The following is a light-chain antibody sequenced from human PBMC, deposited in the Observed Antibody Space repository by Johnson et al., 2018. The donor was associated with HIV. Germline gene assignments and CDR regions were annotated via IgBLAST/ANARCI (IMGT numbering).Light chain of an antibody. J-gene: IGLJ1*01. CDR1: SSNIGNNY. Sequence: QSVLTQPPSVSAAPGQKVTISCSGSSSNIGNNYVSWYQQLPGTAPKLLIYDNNKRPSGIPDRFSGSKFGTSASLAISGLQAEDEADYYCAAWDDSLNGYVFGTGTKVTVL. CDR3: AAWDDSLNGYV. CDR2: DNN. V-gene: IGLV1-51*01.